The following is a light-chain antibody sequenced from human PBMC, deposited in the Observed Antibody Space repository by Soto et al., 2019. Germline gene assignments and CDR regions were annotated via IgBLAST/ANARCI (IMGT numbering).Light chain of an antibody. CDR3: QSYNDWPFA. V-gene: IGKV3-15*01. J-gene: IGKJ2*01. Sequence: DIVLTQSPATLSVSPGDRVTLYCRASESLFGFLALYQQKPGQAPRLLMYGVSTRASGIPARFSGGGSATDFTLTISSLHSEDSAFYFCQSYNDWPFASGLGTRLHI. CDR1: ESLFGF. CDR2: GVS.